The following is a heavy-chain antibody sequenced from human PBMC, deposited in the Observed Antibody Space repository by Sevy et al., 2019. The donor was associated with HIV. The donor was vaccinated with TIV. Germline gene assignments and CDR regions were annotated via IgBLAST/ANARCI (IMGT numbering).Heavy chain of an antibody. D-gene: IGHD3-10*01. J-gene: IGHJ4*02. CDR2: IIPIFGTA. CDR3: ARDRRGHYYGSGSYPLDY. CDR1: GGTFSSYA. V-gene: IGHV1-69*13. Sequence: ASVKVSCKASGGTFSSYAISWVRQAPGQGLEWMGGIIPIFGTANYTQKFQGRVTITADESTSTAYMELSSLRSEDTAVYYCARDRRGHYYGSGSYPLDYWGQGTLVTVSS.